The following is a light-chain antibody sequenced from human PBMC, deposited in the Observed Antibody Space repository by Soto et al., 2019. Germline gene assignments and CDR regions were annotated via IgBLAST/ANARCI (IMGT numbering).Light chain of an antibody. V-gene: IGLV2-14*01. Sequence: QSVLAQPASVSGSPGQSITISCTGTSSDVGRYNYVSWYQQHPGKAPKLMIHEVSYRPSGVSSRFSGSKSGNTASLTISGLQAEDEADYYCAAWDDSLSGYVFGTGTKVTVL. CDR2: EVS. CDR3: AAWDDSLSGYV. CDR1: SSDVGRYNY. J-gene: IGLJ1*01.